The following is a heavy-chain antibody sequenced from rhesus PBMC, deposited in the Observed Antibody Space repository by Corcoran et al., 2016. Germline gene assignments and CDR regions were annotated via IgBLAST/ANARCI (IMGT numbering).Heavy chain of an antibody. D-gene: IGHD3S6*01. Sequence: QVQLQESGPGLVKPSETLSLTCAVSGGSFSSYWWSWIRQPPGKGLEWIGEINGNSGSTNYNPSLKSRVTISNDASNNQFSLKLSSVTAADTAVYYCARLGEDYGYYYTPYFDYWGQGVLVTVSS. V-gene: IGHV4-80*01. CDR1: GGSFSSYW. CDR3: ARLGEDYGYYYTPYFDY. CDR2: INGNSGST. J-gene: IGHJ4*01.